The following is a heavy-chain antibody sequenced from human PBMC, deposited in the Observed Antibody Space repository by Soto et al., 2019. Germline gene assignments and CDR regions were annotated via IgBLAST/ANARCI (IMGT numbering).Heavy chain of an antibody. CDR3: ARVGEAAPYGMDV. Sequence: RASVKVSCKASGYTFTSYGISWVRQAPGQGLEWMGWISAYNGNTNYAQKLQGRVTMTTDTSTSIAYMELRSLRSDDTAVYYCARVGEAAPYGMDVWGQGTTVTVSS. CDR2: ISAYNGNT. J-gene: IGHJ6*02. D-gene: IGHD6-13*01. CDR1: GYTFTSYG. V-gene: IGHV1-18*04.